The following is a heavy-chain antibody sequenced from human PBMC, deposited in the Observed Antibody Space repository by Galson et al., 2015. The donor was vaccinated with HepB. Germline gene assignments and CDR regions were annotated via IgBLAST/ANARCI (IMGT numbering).Heavy chain of an antibody. D-gene: IGHD1-1*01. CDR1: GFTVSSNY. Sequence: SLRLSCAGSGFTVSSNYMNWVRQAPGKGLEWVSVICGGGSAHYADSVRGRFTISRDNSKNTLYLEMNSLRAEDTALYYCARDSGDWNQDYWGQGTLVTVSS. CDR2: ICGGGSA. J-gene: IGHJ4*02. V-gene: IGHV3-66*01. CDR3: ARDSGDWNQDY.